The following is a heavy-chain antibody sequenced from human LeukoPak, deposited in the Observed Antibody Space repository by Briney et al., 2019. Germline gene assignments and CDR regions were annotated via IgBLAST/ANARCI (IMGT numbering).Heavy chain of an antibody. J-gene: IGHJ5*02. D-gene: IGHD6-13*01. V-gene: IGHV1-18*01. CDR3: ARVDQQLPPGESRWFDP. Sequence: ASVKVSCKASGYTFTSYGISWVRQAPGQGLEWMGWISAYNGNTNYAQKLQGRVTMTTDTSTSTAYMELRSLRSDDTAVYYCARVDQQLPPGESRWFDPWGQGTLVTVSS. CDR1: GYTFTSYG. CDR2: ISAYNGNT.